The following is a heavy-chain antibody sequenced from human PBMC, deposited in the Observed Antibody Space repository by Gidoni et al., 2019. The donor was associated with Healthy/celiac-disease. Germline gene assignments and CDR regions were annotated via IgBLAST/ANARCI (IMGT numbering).Heavy chain of an antibody. J-gene: IGHJ4*02. Sequence: EVQLVQCGAEVKRPGESLKISSTGSGYRFTSYWIGGVRQLPGKVLAWMGIIYPGDSDTRYSPSFQCQVTISADKSISTASLQWSSLKASDTAMYYCARCGGYFDYWGQGTLVTVSS. CDR2: IYPGDSDT. V-gene: IGHV5-51*01. CDR3: ARCGGYFDY. D-gene: IGHD6-25*01. CDR1: GYRFTSYW.